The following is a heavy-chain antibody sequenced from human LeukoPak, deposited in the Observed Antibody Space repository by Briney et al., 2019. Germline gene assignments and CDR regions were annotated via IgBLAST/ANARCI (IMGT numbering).Heavy chain of an antibody. CDR1: GFTFSSYG. D-gene: IGHD3-22*01. Sequence: GRSLRLSCAASGFTFSSYGMHWVRQAPGEGLEWVAVISYDGSDKYYADSVKGRFTISRDNSKNTLYLQMNSLRAEDTAVYYCAKDLGYYYDSSGQTGFRFAYWGQGTLVTVSS. CDR3: AKDLGYYYDSSGQTGFRFAY. CDR2: ISYDGSDK. J-gene: IGHJ4*02. V-gene: IGHV3-30*18.